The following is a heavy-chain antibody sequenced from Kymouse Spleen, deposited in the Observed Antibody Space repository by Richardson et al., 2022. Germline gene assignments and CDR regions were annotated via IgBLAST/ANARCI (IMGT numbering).Heavy chain of an antibody. J-gene: IGHJ6*02. CDR1: GGSFSGYY. V-gene: IGHV4-34*01. CDR2: INHSGST. CDR3: ARGLDSSNSYYYYGMDV. Sequence: QVQLQQWGAGLLKPSETLSLTCAVYGGSFSGYYWSWIRQPPGKGLEWIGEINHSGSTNYNPSLKSRVTISVDTSKNQFSLKLSSVTAADTAVYYCARGLDSSNSYYYYGMDVWGQGTTVTVSS. D-gene: IGHD6-13*01.